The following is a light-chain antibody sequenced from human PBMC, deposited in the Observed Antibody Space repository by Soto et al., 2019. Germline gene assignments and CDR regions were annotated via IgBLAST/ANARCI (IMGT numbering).Light chain of an antibody. CDR1: NSNIGADYA. CDR3: QSYDGRLSGYV. CDR2: GDT. V-gene: IGLV1-40*01. Sequence: QSGLTQPPSVSGAPGQRVTISCTGSNSNIGADYAVHWYHHLPGTAPKLLLTGDTSRPSGVPDRFSGSKSGASASLAITDLQAEDEADYYCQSYDGRLSGYVFGIGIQVTVL. J-gene: IGLJ1*01.